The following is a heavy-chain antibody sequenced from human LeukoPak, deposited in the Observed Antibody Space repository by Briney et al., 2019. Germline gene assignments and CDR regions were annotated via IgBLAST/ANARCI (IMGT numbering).Heavy chain of an antibody. J-gene: IGHJ4*02. Sequence: GASVKVSCRASGYTFTTYPIHWVRQAPGQRLEWMGWINPVNGDTGYSQKFQGRVTITRDTSASTAYMELSSLRSEDTAVFYCVREGYFGSGNYHFDYWGQGTLVTVSS. D-gene: IGHD3-10*01. CDR1: GYTFTTYP. V-gene: IGHV1-3*01. CDR3: VREGYFGSGNYHFDY. CDR2: INPVNGDT.